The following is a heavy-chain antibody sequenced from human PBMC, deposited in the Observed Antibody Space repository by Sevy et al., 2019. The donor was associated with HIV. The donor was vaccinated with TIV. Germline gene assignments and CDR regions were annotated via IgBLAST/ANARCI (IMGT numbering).Heavy chain of an antibody. J-gene: IGHJ1*01. D-gene: IGHD3-22*01. Sequence: GGSLRLSCAASGFTFSSYAMSWVRQAPGKGLEWVSAISGSGGSTYYADSVKGRFTISRDNSKNTLYLQMNSLRAEDTAVYYSANDDYYDSSGYYPTVGDFHHWGQGTLVTVSS. CDR3: ANDDYYDSSGYYPTVGDFHH. CDR1: GFTFSSYA. CDR2: ISGSGGST. V-gene: IGHV3-23*01.